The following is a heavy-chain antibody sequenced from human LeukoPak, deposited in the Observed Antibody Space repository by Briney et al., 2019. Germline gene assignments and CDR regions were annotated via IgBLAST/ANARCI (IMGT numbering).Heavy chain of an antibody. CDR2: ISSSSSYI. Sequence: GGSLRLSCAASGFTFSSYSMNWVRQAPGKGLEWVSSISSSSSYIYYADSVKGRFTISRDNAKNTLYLQMNSLRADDTAVYYCARQKGGQSFFDSWGQGTLVTVSS. D-gene: IGHD1-26*01. CDR3: ARQKGGQSFFDS. CDR1: GFTFSSYS. V-gene: IGHV3-21*01. J-gene: IGHJ4*02.